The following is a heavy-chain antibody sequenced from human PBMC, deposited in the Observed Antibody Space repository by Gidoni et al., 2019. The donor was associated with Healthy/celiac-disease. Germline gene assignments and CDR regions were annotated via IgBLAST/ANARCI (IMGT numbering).Heavy chain of an antibody. Sequence: EVQLLESGGGLVQPGGSLRLSCAASGFTFSSYAMGWVRQAPGKGLEWVAAISGSGGSTYYADSVKGRFTISRENSKNTLYLQMSSLRAEDTAVYYCAKDGDSSGYYSGWEAFDIWGQGTMVTVSS. CDR2: ISGSGGST. CDR3: AKDGDSSGYYSGWEAFDI. CDR1: GFTFSSYA. V-gene: IGHV3-23*01. D-gene: IGHD3-22*01. J-gene: IGHJ3*02.